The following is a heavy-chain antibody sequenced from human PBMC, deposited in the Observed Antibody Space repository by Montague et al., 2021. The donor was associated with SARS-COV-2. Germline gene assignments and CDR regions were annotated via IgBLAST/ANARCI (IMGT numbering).Heavy chain of an antibody. CDR1: GGSISSNCYY. CDR2: IYYSGST. D-gene: IGHD3-3*01. Sequence: SETLSLTCTVSGGSISSNCYYWGWIRQPPGKGLEWIGSIYYSGSTYYTPSLRSRVTISVDTTKNQFSLKPSSVTAADTAVYYCARQASRGTTIFGVVTALYYFDYWGQGTLVTVSS. V-gene: IGHV4-39*01. J-gene: IGHJ4*02. CDR3: ARQASRGTTIFGVVTALYYFDY.